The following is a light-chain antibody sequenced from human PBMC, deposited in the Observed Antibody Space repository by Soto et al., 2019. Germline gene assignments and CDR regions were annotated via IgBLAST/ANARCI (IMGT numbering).Light chain of an antibody. J-gene: IGKJ5*01. Sequence: DIQMTQFPSSLSASVGDRVTINCRASQGISNLLAWYQQQPGKAPRLLISGASTLQSGVPSRFSGSGSGTDFTLTIRSLQPEDVATYYCQSYDSAFGISFGQGTRLEIK. CDR2: GAS. CDR1: QGISNL. CDR3: QSYDSAFGIS. V-gene: IGKV1-27*01.